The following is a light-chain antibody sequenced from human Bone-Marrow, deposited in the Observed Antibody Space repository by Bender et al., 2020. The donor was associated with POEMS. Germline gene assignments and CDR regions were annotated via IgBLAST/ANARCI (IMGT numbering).Light chain of an antibody. CDR2: EVN. J-gene: IGLJ2*01. CDR3: SSYTSSSPL. Sequence: QSALTQPASVSGSPGQSITISCTGTSSDGGAYNYVSWYQQHPGKAPRLMIYEVNNRPSGVPDRFSGSKSGNTASLTISGLQPEDEGDYYCSSYTSSSPLFGGGPKLTVL. V-gene: IGLV2-14*03. CDR1: SSDGGAYNY.